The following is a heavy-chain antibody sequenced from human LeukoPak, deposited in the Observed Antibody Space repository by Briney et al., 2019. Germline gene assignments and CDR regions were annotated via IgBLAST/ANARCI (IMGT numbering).Heavy chain of an antibody. CDR3: ATHSTVTKAYFDP. D-gene: IGHD4-17*01. V-gene: IGHV4-59*08. J-gene: IGHJ5*02. CDR1: GGSISSYY. Sequence: PSETLSLTCTVSGGSISSYYWTWIRQPPGKGLEWIGYIYYSGSTNYNPSLKSRVTISVDTSKNQFSLKLTSVTAADTAVYYCATHSTVTKAYFDPWGQGTLVTVSS. CDR2: IYYSGST.